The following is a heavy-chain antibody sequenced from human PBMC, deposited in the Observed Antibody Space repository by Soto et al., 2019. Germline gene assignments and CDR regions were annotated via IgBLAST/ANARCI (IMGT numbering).Heavy chain of an antibody. D-gene: IGHD4-17*01. Sequence: QLQLQESGPGLVKPSETLSLTCTVSGGSISSSSYYWGWIRQPPGKGLAWIGSIYYSGSTYYNPSLKSRVTISVDTSKNQFSLKLSSVTAADTAVYYCARLRLYGGNSGGYFDYWGQGTLVTVSS. V-gene: IGHV4-39*01. CDR1: GGSISSSSYY. CDR2: IYYSGST. CDR3: ARLRLYGGNSGGYFDY. J-gene: IGHJ4*02.